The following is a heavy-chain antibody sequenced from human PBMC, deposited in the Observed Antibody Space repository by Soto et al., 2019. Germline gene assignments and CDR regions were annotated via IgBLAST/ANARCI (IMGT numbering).Heavy chain of an antibody. CDR3: ARDRADGYTAWFDY. V-gene: IGHV3-33*01. CDR1: GFTFSSYG. CDR2: IWYDGSNK. J-gene: IGHJ4*02. Sequence: QVQLVESGGGVVQPGRSLRLSCAASGFTFSSYGMYWVRQAPGKGLEWVAVIWYDGSNKYYADSVKGRFTISRDNSKNTLYLQMNSLRAEDTAVYYCARDRADGYTAWFDYWGQGTLVTVSS. D-gene: IGHD5-12*01.